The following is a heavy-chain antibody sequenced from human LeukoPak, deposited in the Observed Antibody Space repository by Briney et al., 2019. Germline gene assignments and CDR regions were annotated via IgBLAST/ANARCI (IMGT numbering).Heavy chain of an antibody. CDR1: GFTFSSYS. V-gene: IGHV3-48*01. CDR3: ARDQELYCSGGSCSRMDV. Sequence: GGSLRLSCAASGFTFSSYSMNWVRQAPGKGLEWVSYISSSSSTIYYADSVKGRFTISRDNAKNSLYLQMNSLRAEDTAVYYCARDQELYCSGGSCSRMDVWGKGTTVTISS. D-gene: IGHD2-15*01. J-gene: IGHJ6*03. CDR2: ISSSSSTI.